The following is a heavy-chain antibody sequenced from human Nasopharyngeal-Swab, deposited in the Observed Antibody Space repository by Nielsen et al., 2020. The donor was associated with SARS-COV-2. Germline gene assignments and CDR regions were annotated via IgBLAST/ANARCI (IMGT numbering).Heavy chain of an antibody. V-gene: IGHV4-39*01. CDR2: IYYSGST. Sequence: RQAPGKGLEWIGSIYYSGSTYYNPSLKSRVTISVDTSKNPFSLKLSSVTAADTAVYYCARPGTGIAAADYWGQGTLVTVSS. D-gene: IGHD6-13*01. J-gene: IGHJ4*02. CDR3: ARPGTGIAAADY.